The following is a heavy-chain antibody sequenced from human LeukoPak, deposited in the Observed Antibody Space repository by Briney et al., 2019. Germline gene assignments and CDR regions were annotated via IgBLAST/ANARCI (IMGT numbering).Heavy chain of an antibody. J-gene: IGHJ6*04. V-gene: IGHV1-69*01. CDR1: GGTFSSYA. CDR3: ARAHLGGDYDILTGPYSPAGDYGMDV. D-gene: IGHD3-9*01. Sequence: SVTVSFKASGGTFSSYAISWVRQAPGQGGEWMGGIIPIFGTANYAQKFQGRVTITADESTSTAYMELSSLRSEDTAVYYCARAHLGGDYDILTGPYSPAGDYGMDVWGKGTTVTVSS. CDR2: IIPIFGTA.